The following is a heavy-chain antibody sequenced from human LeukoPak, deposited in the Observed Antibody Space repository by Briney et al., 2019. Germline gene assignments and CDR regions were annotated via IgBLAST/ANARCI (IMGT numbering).Heavy chain of an antibody. V-gene: IGHV4-59*01. CDR1: GGSISSYY. J-gene: IGHJ4*02. Sequence: SETLSLTCTVSGGSISSYYWSWIRQPPGKGLEWIGYIYYSGSTNYNPSLKSRVTISVDTSKNQFSLKLSSVTAADTAVYYCARDGMLLKVFDYWGQGTLVTVSS. CDR2: IYYSGST. D-gene: IGHD1-1*01. CDR3: ARDGMLLKVFDY.